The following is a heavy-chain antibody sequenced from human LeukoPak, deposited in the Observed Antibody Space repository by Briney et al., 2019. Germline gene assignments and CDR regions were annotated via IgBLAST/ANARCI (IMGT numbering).Heavy chain of an antibody. D-gene: IGHD1-26*01. CDR2: ISGSGGST. Sequence: GGSLRLSCAASGFTFSSYAMSWVRQAPGKGLEWVAAISGSGGSTYYADSVKGRFTISRDNSKNTLCLQMNSLRAEDTAVYYCVPYGWELLVDYWCQGTLVTVSS. J-gene: IGHJ4*02. CDR3: VPYGWELLVDY. CDR1: GFTFSSYA. V-gene: IGHV3-23*01.